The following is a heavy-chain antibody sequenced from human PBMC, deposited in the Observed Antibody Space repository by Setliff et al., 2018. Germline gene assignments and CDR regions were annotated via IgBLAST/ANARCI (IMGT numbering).Heavy chain of an antibody. CDR3: ARHENDYGDYDDAFEI. V-gene: IGHV4-59*08. D-gene: IGHD4-17*01. Sequence: PSETLSLTCSVSGASITSYYWSWIRQPPGKGLEWIGYIHYSGSTNYNPSLRSRVTISVDTSKNQFSLKVSSVTAADTAVYYCARHENDYGDYDDAFEIWGQGTMVTVSS. CDR1: GASITSYY. CDR2: IHYSGST. J-gene: IGHJ3*02.